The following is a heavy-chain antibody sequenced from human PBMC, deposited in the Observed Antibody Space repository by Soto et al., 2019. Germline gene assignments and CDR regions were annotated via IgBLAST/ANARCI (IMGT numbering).Heavy chain of an antibody. CDR1: GFTFSSYG. D-gene: IGHD6-19*01. Sequence: PGGSLRLSCAASGFTFSSYGMHWVRQAPGKGLEWVAVISYDGSNKYYADSVKGRFTISRDNSKNTLYLQMNSLRAEDTAVYYCAKGAEYSSGWTFDYWGQGTLVTVSS. CDR3: AKGAEYSSGWTFDY. CDR2: ISYDGSNK. J-gene: IGHJ4*02. V-gene: IGHV3-30*18.